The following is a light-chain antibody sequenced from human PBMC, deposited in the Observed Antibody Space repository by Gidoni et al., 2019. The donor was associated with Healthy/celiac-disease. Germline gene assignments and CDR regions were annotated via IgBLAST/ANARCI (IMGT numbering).Light chain of an antibody. CDR3: QQYDNLPP. J-gene: IGKJ4*01. V-gene: IGKV1-33*01. CDR2: DAS. CDR1: QDISNY. Sequence: DIQMTQSPSSLSASVGDRVTITCQASQDISNYLNWYQQKPGKAPKLLIYDASNLETGVPSRFSGSGAGKDFTFTISSLQPEDIAKYYWQQYDNLPPFGGGTKVEIK.